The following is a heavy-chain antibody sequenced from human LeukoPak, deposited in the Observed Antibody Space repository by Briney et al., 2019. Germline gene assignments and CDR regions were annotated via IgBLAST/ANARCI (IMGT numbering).Heavy chain of an antibody. V-gene: IGHV4-59*08. CDR2: IYYSGGT. Sequence: SETLSLTCTVSGGSISSYYWSWIRQPPGKGLEWIGYIYYSGGTNYNPSLKSRVTISVDTSKNQFSLKLSSVTAADTAVYYCARQGGIAVAPYYFDYWGQGTLVAVSS. D-gene: IGHD6-19*01. CDR3: ARQGGIAVAPYYFDY. J-gene: IGHJ4*02. CDR1: GGSISSYY.